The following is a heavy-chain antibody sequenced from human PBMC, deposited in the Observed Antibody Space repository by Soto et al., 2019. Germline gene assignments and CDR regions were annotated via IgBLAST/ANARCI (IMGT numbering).Heavy chain of an antibody. Sequence: GGSLRLSCAASGFTFSSYWMSWVRQAPGKGLEWVANIKQDGSEKYYVDSVKGRFTISRDNAKNSLYLQMNSLRAEDTAVYYCARWIVVVPAAQYFQHWGQGTLVTVSS. CDR2: IKQDGSEK. D-gene: IGHD2-2*01. CDR3: ARWIVVVPAAQYFQH. V-gene: IGHV3-7*01. J-gene: IGHJ1*01. CDR1: GFTFSSYW.